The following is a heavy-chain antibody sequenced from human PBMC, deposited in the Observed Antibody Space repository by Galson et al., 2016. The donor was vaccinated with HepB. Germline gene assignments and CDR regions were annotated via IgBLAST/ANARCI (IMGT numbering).Heavy chain of an antibody. CDR1: GFTLSDSY. CDR3: ARGVGFYT. J-gene: IGHJ5*02. CDR2: ISRSGTGSSI. Sequence: SMRLSCAASGFTLSDSYMTWLRQAPGKGLEWVSYISRSGTGSSIFYADSVKGRFTISRDNATNSLSLQMNSLRAEDTAVYYCARGVGFYTWGQGTLVTVSS. D-gene: IGHD3-3*01. V-gene: IGHV3-11*01.